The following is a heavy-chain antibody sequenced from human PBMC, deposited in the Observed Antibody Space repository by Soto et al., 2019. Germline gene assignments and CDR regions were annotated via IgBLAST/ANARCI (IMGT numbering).Heavy chain of an antibody. CDR1: GFALSVYW. CDR3: ARFFGESHYYYYYMDV. Sequence: GGSLRLSCAASGFALSVYWMTWVRQAPGKGLEWVANINRSSSDINYVDSVRGRFTISRDNAKNSLYLQMNSLRAEDTAVYYCARFFGESHYYYYYMDVWGKGTTVTVSS. D-gene: IGHD3-10*01. J-gene: IGHJ6*03. CDR2: INRSSSDI. V-gene: IGHV3-7*04.